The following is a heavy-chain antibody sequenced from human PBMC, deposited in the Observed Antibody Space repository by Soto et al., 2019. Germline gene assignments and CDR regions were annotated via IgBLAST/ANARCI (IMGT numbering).Heavy chain of an antibody. V-gene: IGHV4-39*01. CDR3: ARQRPTDGRWEFANYYGTDV. CDR2: IYSSGST. D-gene: IGHD1-26*01. CDR1: GGSIGGSNYF. J-gene: IGHJ6*02. Sequence: SETLSLTCTVSGGSIGGSNYFWGWIRQSPGTGLEWLGTIYSSGSTYYNPSLKSRITMSLDTSKNQFSLKLSSVTAADTAVYYCARQRPTDGRWEFANYYGTDVWGQGTPVT.